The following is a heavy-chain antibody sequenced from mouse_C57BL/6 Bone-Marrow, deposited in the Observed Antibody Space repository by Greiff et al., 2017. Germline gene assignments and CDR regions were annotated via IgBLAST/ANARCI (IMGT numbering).Heavy chain of an antibody. J-gene: IGHJ2*01. CDR1: GYTFTSYW. Sequence: VQLQQPGAELVKPGASVRVSCKASGYTFTSYWMHWVKQSPGQGLEWIGRIHPSDSDTKYNQKFKGKATLTVDKSASTTYMQLSSLTSEDYAVCYCAIQNWDYCDYWGQGTTLTVSS. CDR3: AIQNWDYCDY. CDR2: IHPSDSDT. D-gene: IGHD4-1*01. V-gene: IGHV1-74*01.